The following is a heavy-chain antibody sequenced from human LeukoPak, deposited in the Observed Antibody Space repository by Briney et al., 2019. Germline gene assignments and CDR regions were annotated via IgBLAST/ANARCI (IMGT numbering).Heavy chain of an antibody. V-gene: IGHV1-69*05. Sequence: SVKVSCKASGGTFSSYAISWVRQAPGQGLEWMGRIIPIFGTANYAQKFQGRVTITTDESTSAAYMELSSLRSEDTAVYYCAKEVAIFGVVTKPFDYWGQGTLVTVSS. CDR1: GGTFSSYA. J-gene: IGHJ4*02. D-gene: IGHD3-3*01. CDR3: AKEVAIFGVVTKPFDY. CDR2: IIPIFGTA.